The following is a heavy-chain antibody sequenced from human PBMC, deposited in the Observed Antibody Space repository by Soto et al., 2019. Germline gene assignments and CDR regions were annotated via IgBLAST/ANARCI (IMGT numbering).Heavy chain of an antibody. J-gene: IGHJ4*02. CDR1: GFTFSDYY. CDR3: ARDLSCSSTSCPNDY. D-gene: IGHD2-2*01. V-gene: IGHV3-11*01. CDR2: ISSSGSTI. Sequence: PGGSLRLSCAASGFTFSDYYMSWIRQAPGKGLEWVSYISSSGSTIYYADSVKGRFTISRDNAKNSLYLQMNSLRAEDTAVYYCARDLSCSSTSCPNDYWGQGTLVTVSS.